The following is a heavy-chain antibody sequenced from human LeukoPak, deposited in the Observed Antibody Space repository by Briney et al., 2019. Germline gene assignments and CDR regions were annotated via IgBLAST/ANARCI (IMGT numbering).Heavy chain of an antibody. CDR1: GFTFSSYW. V-gene: IGHV3-7*01. Sequence: GGSLRLSCAASGFTFSSYWMSWVRQAPGKGLEWVANIKQDGSEKYYVDSVKGRFTISRDNAKNSLYLQMNSLRAEDTAVYYCARVNYGSGSYYPHYYYYYMDVWGKGTTVTISS. CDR2: IKQDGSEK. J-gene: IGHJ6*03. CDR3: ARVNYGSGSYYPHYYYYYMDV. D-gene: IGHD3-10*01.